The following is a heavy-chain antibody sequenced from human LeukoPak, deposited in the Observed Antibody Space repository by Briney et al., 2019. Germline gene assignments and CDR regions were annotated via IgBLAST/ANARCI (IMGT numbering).Heavy chain of an antibody. D-gene: IGHD5-12*01. V-gene: IGHV3-30-3*01. Sequence: GGSLRLSCAASGFTFSSYAMHWVRQAPGKGLEWVAVISYDGSNKYYADSVKGRFTISRDNSKNTLYLQMNSLRAEDTAVYYCASKSAAYSGYDYSGLVYWGQGTLVTVSS. CDR1: GFTFSSYA. J-gene: IGHJ4*02. CDR2: ISYDGSNK. CDR3: ASKSAAYSGYDYSGLVY.